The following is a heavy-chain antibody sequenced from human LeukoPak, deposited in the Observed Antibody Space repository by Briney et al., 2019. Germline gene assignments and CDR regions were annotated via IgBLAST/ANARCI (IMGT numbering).Heavy chain of an antibody. V-gene: IGHV4-59*01. CDR3: ARLRTLGYNYYYYMDV. J-gene: IGHJ6*03. D-gene: IGHD1-1*01. Sequence: KPSETLSLTCTVSGGFINSYYWTWIRQPPGKGLEWIGNIYNSGNTNYNPSLKSRVTISVDTSKNQFSLKLNSVTAADTAVYYCARLRTLGYNYYYYMDVWGKGTTVTVSS. CDR1: GGFINSYY. CDR2: IYNSGNT.